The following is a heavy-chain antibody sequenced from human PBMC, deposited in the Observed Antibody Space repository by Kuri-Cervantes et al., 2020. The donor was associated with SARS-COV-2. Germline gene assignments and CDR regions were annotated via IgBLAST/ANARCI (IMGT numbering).Heavy chain of an antibody. CDR2: ISSSSSTI. CDR3: ATEAHILTGYYYYYGMDV. CDR1: GFTFSSYS. J-gene: IGHJ6*02. D-gene: IGHD3-9*01. V-gene: IGHV3-48*01. Sequence: GESLKISCAASGFTFSSYSMNWVRQAPGKGLEWVSYISSSSSTIYYADSVKGRFTISRDNAKNSLYLQMNSLRAEVTAVYYCATEAHILTGYYYYYGMDVWGQGTTVTVSS.